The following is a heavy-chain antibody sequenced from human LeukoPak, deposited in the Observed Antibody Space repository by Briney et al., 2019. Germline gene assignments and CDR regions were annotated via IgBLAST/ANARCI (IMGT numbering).Heavy chain of an antibody. J-gene: IGHJ4*02. D-gene: IGHD3-10*01. V-gene: IGHV1-2*02. CDR1: GYTFTGYY. CDR3: ARAIGAGSYSRGQIDY. Sequence: ASVKVSCKAAGYTFTGYYMHWVRQAPGQGLEWMGWINPNSGGTNYAQNFQGRVTMTRDTSITTAYMEVSRLTSDDTAVYYCARAIGAGSYSRGQIDYWGQGTLVTVSS. CDR2: INPNSGGT.